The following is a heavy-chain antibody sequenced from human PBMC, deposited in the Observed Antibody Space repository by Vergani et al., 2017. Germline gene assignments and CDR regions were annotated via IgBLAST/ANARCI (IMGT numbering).Heavy chain of an antibody. D-gene: IGHD3-16*01. Sequence: EVQLLESGGGLVQPGGSLRLSCEASGFTFSSYAMSWVRQAPGKGLEWVSAISGSGGSTYYADSVKGRFTISRDNSKNTLYLQMNSLRAEDTAVYYCAKDPGDAKYYYYYMDVWGKGTTVTVSS. V-gene: IGHV3-23*01. J-gene: IGHJ6*03. CDR2: ISGSGGST. CDR1: GFTFSSYA. CDR3: AKDPGDAKYYYYYMDV.